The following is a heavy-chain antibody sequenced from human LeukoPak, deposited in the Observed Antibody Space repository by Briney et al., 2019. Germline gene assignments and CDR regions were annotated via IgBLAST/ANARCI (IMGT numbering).Heavy chain of an antibody. CDR2: INPNSGGT. D-gene: IGHD4-17*01. J-gene: IGHJ4*02. Sequence: ASVKVSCKASGYTLSDYYMHWVRQAPGQGLEWMGWINPNSGGTNYAQKFQGRVTMTRDTSISTAYMELSRLRSDDTAVYYCATPGTVTTGFDYWGQGTLVTVSS. CDR1: GYTLSDYY. V-gene: IGHV1-2*02. CDR3: ATPGTVTTGFDY.